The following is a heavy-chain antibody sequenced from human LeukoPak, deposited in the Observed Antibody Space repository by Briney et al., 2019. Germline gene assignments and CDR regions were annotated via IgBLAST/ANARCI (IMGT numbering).Heavy chain of an antibody. Sequence: SGGSLRLSCAASGFTFSSYSMNWVRQAPGKGLEWVSSISSSSSYIYYADSVKGRFTISRDNAKNSLYLQMNSLRAEDTAVYYCARAQPYCSSTSCIYFDYWGQGTLVTVSS. J-gene: IGHJ4*02. D-gene: IGHD2-2*01. CDR1: GFTFSSYS. V-gene: IGHV3-21*01. CDR3: ARAQPYCSSTSCIYFDY. CDR2: ISSSSSYI.